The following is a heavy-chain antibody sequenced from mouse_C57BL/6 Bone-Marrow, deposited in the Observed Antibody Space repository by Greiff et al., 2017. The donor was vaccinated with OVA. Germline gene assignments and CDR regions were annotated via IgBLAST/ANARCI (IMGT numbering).Heavy chain of an antibody. CDR1: GYTFTSYG. Sequence: QVQLQQSGAELARPGASVKLSCKASGYTFTSYGISWVKQRTGQGLEWIGEIYPRSGNTYYNEKFKGKATLTADKSSSTAYMELRSLTSEDSAVYFCAREGGKLGPFAYWGQGTLVTVSA. J-gene: IGHJ3*01. CDR3: AREGGKLGPFAY. D-gene: IGHD4-1*01. V-gene: IGHV1-81*01. CDR2: IYPRSGNT.